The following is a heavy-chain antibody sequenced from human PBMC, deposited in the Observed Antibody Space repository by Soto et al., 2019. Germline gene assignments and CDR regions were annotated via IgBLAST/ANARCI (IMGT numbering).Heavy chain of an antibody. CDR1: GFSLSNARMG. V-gene: IGHV2-26*01. Sequence: SGPTLVNPTETLTLTCTVSGFSLSNARMGVSWIRQPPGKALEWLAHIFSNDEKSYSTSLKSRLTISKDTSKSQVVLTMTNMDPVDTATYYCARTPEVLMVYAISFFDYWGQGTLVTVSS. J-gene: IGHJ4*02. CDR2: IFSNDEK. D-gene: IGHD2-8*01. CDR3: ARTPEVLMVYAISFFDY.